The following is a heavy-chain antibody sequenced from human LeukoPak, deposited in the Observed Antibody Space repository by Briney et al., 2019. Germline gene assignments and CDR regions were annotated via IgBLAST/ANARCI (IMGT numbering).Heavy chain of an antibody. CDR3: AKGSKAVLFTRDHYMDV. CDR2: IRYDGSNK. V-gene: IGHV3-30*02. Sequence: GGSLRLSCAASGFTFSSYDIHWVRQAPGKGLEWVAFIRYDGSNKYYADSVRGRFTISRDNSKNTLYLQMNSLRAEDTAVYFCAKGSKAVLFTRDHYMDVWGKGTTVTISS. D-gene: IGHD6-19*01. CDR1: GFTFSSYD. J-gene: IGHJ6*03.